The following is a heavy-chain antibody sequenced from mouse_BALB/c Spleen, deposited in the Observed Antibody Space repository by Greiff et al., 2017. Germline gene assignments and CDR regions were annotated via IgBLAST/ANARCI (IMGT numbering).Heavy chain of an antibody. CDR2: INPSTGYT. CDR1: GYTFTSYW. J-gene: IGHJ2*01. CDR3: ARPHLDY. V-gene: IGHV1-7*01. Sequence: VQLQQSGAELAKPGASVKMSCKASGYTFTSYWMHWVKQRPGHGLEWIGYINPSTGYTEYNQKFKDKATLTADKSSSTAYMQLSSLTSEDSAVYYCARPHLDYWGQGTTLTVSS.